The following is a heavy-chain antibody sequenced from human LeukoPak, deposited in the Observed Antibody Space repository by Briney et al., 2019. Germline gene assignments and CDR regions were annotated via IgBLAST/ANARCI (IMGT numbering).Heavy chain of an antibody. D-gene: IGHD1-26*01. V-gene: IGHV3-49*03. CDR3: SRCATNSCTFDY. Sequence: PGRSLRLSCTGSGFTFGDYTMSWIRQAPGKGLEWVGFIRSKTYGGTTEYAASGKGRFTISRDDSKSIAYLQMNSLKTEDTAVYYCSRCATNSCTFDYWGQGTLATVSS. J-gene: IGHJ4*02. CDR1: GFTFGDYT. CDR2: IRSKTYGGTT.